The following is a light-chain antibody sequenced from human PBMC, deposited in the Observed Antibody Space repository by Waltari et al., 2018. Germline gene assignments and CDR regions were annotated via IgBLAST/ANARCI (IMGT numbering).Light chain of an antibody. V-gene: IGLV2-14*01. J-gene: IGLJ2*01. CDR2: DVS. Sequence: QSALTQPASVSGSSGQSITIPCTGTSSEVGGYNYVSCYQQHPGKAPQLMIYDVSKRPSGVSIRFSGSKSGNTASLTISGLQAEDEADYYCSSYTSSSRVFGGGTKLTVL. CDR1: SSEVGGYNY. CDR3: SSYTSSSRV.